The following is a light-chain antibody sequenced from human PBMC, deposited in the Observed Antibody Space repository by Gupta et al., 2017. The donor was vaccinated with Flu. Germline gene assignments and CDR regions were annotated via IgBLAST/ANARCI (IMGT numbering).Light chain of an antibody. V-gene: IGLV2-23*01. Sequence: QSALTQPASVSGSPGQSITISCTGTSSDVGTYNLVSWYQQSPGKAPKLIIYEATKRPAGIASRFSGSNAGMTASLTISGPQDEDEANYYCCSDAGSNTFVFGAGTKVTVL. CDR1: SSDVGTYNL. J-gene: IGLJ1*01. CDR3: CSDAGSNTFV. CDR2: EAT.